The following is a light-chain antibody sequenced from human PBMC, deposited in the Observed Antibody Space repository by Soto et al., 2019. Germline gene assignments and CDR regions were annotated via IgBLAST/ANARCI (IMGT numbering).Light chain of an antibody. CDR1: QIISSY. J-gene: IGKJ4*02. CDR3: QQSYTLPLT. V-gene: IGKV1-39*01. Sequence: DIQLTQSPSSLSASVGDRVTITCRASQIISSYLNWYQHKPGVAPKLLIYATSSLQSGVSSRCSGSGSGTEFTLTISSLQPEDFATYSCQQSYTLPLTFGGGTKVETK. CDR2: ATS.